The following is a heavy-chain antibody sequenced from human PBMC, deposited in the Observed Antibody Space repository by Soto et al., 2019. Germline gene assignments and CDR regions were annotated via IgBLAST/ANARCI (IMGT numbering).Heavy chain of an antibody. CDR2: IYHSGST. V-gene: IGHV4-30-2*01. J-gene: IGHJ4*02. CDR3: ARARVTPGDFDY. CDR1: GGSISSGGYS. D-gene: IGHD4-4*01. Sequence: LSLTCAVSGGSISSGGYSWSWIRQPPGKGLEWIGYIYHSGSTYYNPSLKSRVTISVDRSKNQFSLKLSSVTAADTAVYYCARARVTPGDFDYWGQGTLVTVSS.